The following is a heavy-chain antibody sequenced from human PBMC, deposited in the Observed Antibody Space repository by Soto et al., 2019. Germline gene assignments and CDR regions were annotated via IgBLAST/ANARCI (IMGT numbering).Heavy chain of an antibody. CDR3: AKDGNWLDVEYDV. D-gene: IGHD6-19*01. CDR2: VSASGRSR. CDR1: GIEFSNYA. J-gene: IGHJ4*02. V-gene: IGHV3-23*01. Sequence: EVQLLESGGGLVQPGGSLRLSCVGSGIEFSNYAMSWVRQAPGKGLEWVSIVSASGRSRYHADSVKGRFTISRDNSKNTLYMHMNNLRAEDTAVYYCAKDGNWLDVEYDVWGQGTPVTVSS.